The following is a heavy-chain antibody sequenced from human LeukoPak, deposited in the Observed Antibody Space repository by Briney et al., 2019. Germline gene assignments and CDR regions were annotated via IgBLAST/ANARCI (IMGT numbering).Heavy chain of an antibody. Sequence: GASVKVPCKVSGYTLTELSMHWVRQAPGQGLEWMGWMNPNSGNTGYAQKFQGRVTITRNTSISTAYMELSSLRSEDTAVYYCARWTRSYDAFDIWGQGTMVTVSS. D-gene: IGHD3/OR15-3a*01. CDR2: MNPNSGNT. CDR1: GYTLTELS. V-gene: IGHV1-8*03. CDR3: ARWTRSYDAFDI. J-gene: IGHJ3*02.